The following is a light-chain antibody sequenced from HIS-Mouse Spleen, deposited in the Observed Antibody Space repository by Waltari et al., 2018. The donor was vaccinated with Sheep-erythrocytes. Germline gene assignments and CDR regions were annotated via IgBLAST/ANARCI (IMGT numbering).Light chain of an antibody. V-gene: IGKV1-12*01. J-gene: IGKJ2*01. CDR2: AAS. CDR1: QGISSS. CDR3: QQANSFPYT. Sequence: DIQMTQSPSSVSASVGDRVPINRRASQGISSSLAWYQQKPGKAPKILIYAASSLQSGVPSSFSGRGSGTDFTLTISSLQHEDIATYYWQQANSFPYTFGQGTKLEIK.